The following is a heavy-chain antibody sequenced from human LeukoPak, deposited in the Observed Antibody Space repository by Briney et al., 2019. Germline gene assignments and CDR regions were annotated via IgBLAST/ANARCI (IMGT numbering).Heavy chain of an antibody. CDR1: GFTFSSYS. J-gene: IGHJ4*02. CDR2: ISSSSSYI. D-gene: IGHD2-15*01. Sequence: GGSLRLSCAASGFTFSSYSMNWVRQAPGKGLEWVSSISSSSSYIYYADSVKGRFTISRDNAKNSLYLQMNSLRAEDTAVYYCARDRWAPGVVVAATQYKLFDYWGQGTLVTVSS. CDR3: ARDRWAPGVVVAATQYKLFDY. V-gene: IGHV3-21*01.